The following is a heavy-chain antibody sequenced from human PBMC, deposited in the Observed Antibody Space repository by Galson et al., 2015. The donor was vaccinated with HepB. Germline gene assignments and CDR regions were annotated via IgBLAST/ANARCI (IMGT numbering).Heavy chain of an antibody. CDR1: GFTFSNAW. D-gene: IGHD2-2*01. Sequence: SLRLSCAASGFTFSNAWMNWVRQAPGKGLEWVGRIKSKTDGGTTDYAAPVKGRFTISRDDSKNTLYLQMNSLKTEDTAVYYCTTHRPYCSSTSCPDYYYYGMDVWGQGTTVTVSS. J-gene: IGHJ6*02. CDR3: TTHRPYCSSTSCPDYYYYGMDV. CDR2: IKSKTDGGTT. V-gene: IGHV3-15*07.